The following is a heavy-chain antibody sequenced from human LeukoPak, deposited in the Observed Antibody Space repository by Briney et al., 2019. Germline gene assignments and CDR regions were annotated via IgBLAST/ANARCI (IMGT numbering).Heavy chain of an antibody. V-gene: IGHV4-4*09. D-gene: IGHD3-3*01. Sequence: SETLSLTCTVSGGSISSYYRSWIRQPPGKGLEWIGYIYTSGSTNYNPSLKSRVTISVDTSKNQFSLKLSSVTAADTAVYYCARHTADFWSGYHYYYYYMDVWGKGTTVTVSS. J-gene: IGHJ6*03. CDR3: ARHTADFWSGYHYYYYYMDV. CDR2: IYTSGST. CDR1: GGSISSYY.